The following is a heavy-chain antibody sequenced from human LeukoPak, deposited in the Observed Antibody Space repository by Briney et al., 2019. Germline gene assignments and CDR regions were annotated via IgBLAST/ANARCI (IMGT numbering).Heavy chain of an antibody. CDR1: GFTFSSSA. V-gene: IGHV3-23*01. CDR3: AKNPRGDDWFDP. Sequence: PGGSLRLSCSASGFTFSSSAMHWVRQAPGKGLEWVSAISGSGGSTYYADSVKGRFTISRDNSKNTLYLQMNSLRAEDTAVYYCAKNPRGDDWFDPWGQGTLVTVSS. D-gene: IGHD3-10*01. CDR2: ISGSGGST. J-gene: IGHJ5*02.